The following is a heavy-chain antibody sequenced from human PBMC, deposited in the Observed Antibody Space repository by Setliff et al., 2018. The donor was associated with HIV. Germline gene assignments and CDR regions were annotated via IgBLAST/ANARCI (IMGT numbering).Heavy chain of an antibody. D-gene: IGHD3-10*01. J-gene: IGHJ4*02. V-gene: IGHV4-59*11. CDR2: IYHSGST. CDR3: AREAYFFASGTYYFDS. Sequence: SETLSLTCTVSGGSIRSHYWSWVRQPPGKGLEWIGEIYHSGSTNYNPSLKSRVTISVDKSKNQFSLKLSSVTAADTALYFCAREAYFFASGTYYFDSWGQGTPVTVSS. CDR1: GGSIRSHY.